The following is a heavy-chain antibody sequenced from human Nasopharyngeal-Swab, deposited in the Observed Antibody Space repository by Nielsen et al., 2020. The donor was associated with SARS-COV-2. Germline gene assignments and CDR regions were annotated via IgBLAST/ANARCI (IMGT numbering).Heavy chain of an antibody. Sequence: SETLSLTCTVSGGSISSYYWSWIRQPPGKGLEWIGYIYYSGSTNYNPSLKSRVTISVDTSKNQFSLKLSSVTAADTAVYYCATGEPNYYYYYGMDVWGQGTTVTVSS. V-gene: IGHV4-59*01. CDR1: GGSISSYY. J-gene: IGHJ6*02. CDR3: ATGEPNYYYYYGMDV. D-gene: IGHD1-14*01. CDR2: IYYSGST.